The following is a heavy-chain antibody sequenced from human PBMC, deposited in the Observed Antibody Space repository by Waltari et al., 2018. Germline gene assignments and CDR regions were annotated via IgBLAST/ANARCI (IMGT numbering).Heavy chain of an antibody. Sequence: DVRLVESGGGLVQPGGSLRLSCGASGFDFNIYGMNWVRQSPGKGLEWVALVSGTTSYRYYADSVKGRFTVSRDSAKTSVYLQMDSLRVEDTAVYYCARGVFDSWGQGTLVTVSS. CDR2: VSGTTSYR. CDR3: ARGVFDS. V-gene: IGHV3-21*01. J-gene: IGHJ5*01. CDR1: GFDFNIYG.